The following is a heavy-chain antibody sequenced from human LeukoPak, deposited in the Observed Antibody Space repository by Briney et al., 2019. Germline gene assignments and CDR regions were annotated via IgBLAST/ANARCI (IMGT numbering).Heavy chain of an antibody. CDR2: IYYSGST. V-gene: IGHV4-39*07. D-gene: IGHD6-19*01. CDR3: ARNFSSGWFDY. Sequence: SETLSHTCTVSGGSISSSNYYWGWIRQPPGKGLEWIGSIYYSGSTSYNPSLKSRVTISVDTSKNQFSLKLSSVTAADTAVYCCARNFSSGWFDYWGQGTLVTVSS. CDR1: GGSISSSNYY. J-gene: IGHJ4*02.